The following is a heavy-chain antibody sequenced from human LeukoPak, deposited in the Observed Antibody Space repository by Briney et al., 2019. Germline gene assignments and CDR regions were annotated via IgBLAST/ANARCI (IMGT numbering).Heavy chain of an antibody. V-gene: IGHV4-31*03. D-gene: IGHD1-26*01. CDR1: GGSISSGVYY. CDR2: IYYSGST. CDR3: ARQGYSGTYWGTYYFDY. Sequence: SETLSLTCTVSGGSISSGVYYWNWIHQRPGKGLEWIGYIYYSGSTYYNPSLKSRVTISVDASKNRFSLKLSSVTAADTAVYFCARQGYSGTYWGTYYFDYWGQGTLVAVTS. J-gene: IGHJ4*02.